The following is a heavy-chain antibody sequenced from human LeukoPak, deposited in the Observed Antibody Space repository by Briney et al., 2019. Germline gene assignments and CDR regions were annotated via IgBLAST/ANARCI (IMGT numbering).Heavy chain of an antibody. V-gene: IGHV3-11*04. D-gene: IGHD3-22*01. CDR1: GFTFSDYY. J-gene: IGHJ4*02. CDR3: ARVTDSSAFDY. Sequence: GGSLRLSCAASGFTFSDYYMSWIRQAPGKGLELVSYISSSGSTIYYADSVKGRFTISRDNAKNSLYLQMNSLRAEDTAVYYCARVTDSSAFDYWGQGTLVTVSS. CDR2: ISSSGSTI.